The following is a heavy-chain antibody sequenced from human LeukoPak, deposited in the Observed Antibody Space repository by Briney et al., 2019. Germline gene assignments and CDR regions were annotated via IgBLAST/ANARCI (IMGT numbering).Heavy chain of an antibody. V-gene: IGHV3-48*03. D-gene: IGHD3-10*01. Sequence: GRSLRLSCVGTGFTFSNYPMNWVRQAPGEGRGWVCHISRDVNSESTVDAPRGRFDTSRDNAKNTLFLLTNSLRVEDTAVYYCARDSVDGPFVISLDLWGQGALVTVSS. CDR3: ARDSVDGPFVISLDL. CDR1: GFTFSNYP. J-gene: IGHJ4*02. CDR2: ISRDVNSE.